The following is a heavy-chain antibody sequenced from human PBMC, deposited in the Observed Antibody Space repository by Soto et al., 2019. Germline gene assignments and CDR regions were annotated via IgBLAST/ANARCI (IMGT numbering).Heavy chain of an antibody. CDR2: LSGSGTST. Sequence: GGSLRLSCAASGFSFVNYAMNWVRQAPGKGLEWVSGLSGSGTSTYYADSVKGRFTISRDNSRDSLFLQMNSLTADDTAVYYCAKATTNGGWFNPFDSWGQGALVTVSS. CDR3: AKATTNGGWFNPFDS. J-gene: IGHJ4*02. V-gene: IGHV3-23*01. CDR1: GFSFVNYA. D-gene: IGHD6-19*01.